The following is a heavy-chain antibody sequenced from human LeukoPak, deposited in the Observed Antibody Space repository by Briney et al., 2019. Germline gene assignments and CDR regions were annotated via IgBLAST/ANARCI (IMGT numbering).Heavy chain of an antibody. J-gene: IGHJ4*02. V-gene: IGHV3-23*01. CDR1: GFTFSSYA. D-gene: IGHD2-2*01. CDR3: AKCPGSANCYTGFDY. CDR2: ISNSGDTT. Sequence: PGGSLRLSCAASGFTFSSYAMSWVRQAPGKGLEWLSGISNSGDTTYDADSVKGRFTISRDNSKNTLYLQMNSLRAEDTAVYYCAKCPGSANCYTGFDYWGQGTLVTVSS.